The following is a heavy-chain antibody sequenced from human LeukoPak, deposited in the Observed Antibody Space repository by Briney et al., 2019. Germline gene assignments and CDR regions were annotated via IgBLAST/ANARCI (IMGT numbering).Heavy chain of an antibody. V-gene: IGHV3-30*02. CDR3: AKDHPTYYDSSGYYYPGSY. Sequence: GGSLRLSCAASGFTFSDYSMNWVRQAPGKGLEWVAFIRYDGSNKYYADSVKGRFTISRDNSKNTLYLQMNSLRAEDTAVYYCAKDHPTYYDSSGYYYPGSYWGQGTLVTVSS. J-gene: IGHJ4*02. CDR2: IRYDGSNK. D-gene: IGHD3-22*01. CDR1: GFTFSDYS.